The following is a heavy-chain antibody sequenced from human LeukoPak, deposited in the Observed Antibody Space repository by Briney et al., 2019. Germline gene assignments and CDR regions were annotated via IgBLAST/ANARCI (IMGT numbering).Heavy chain of an antibody. CDR3: ARGRRASYSSSSFDY. D-gene: IGHD6-6*01. CDR2: MNPNSGNA. Sequence: ASVKVSCTASGYTFTSYDINWVRQATGQGLEWMGWMNPNSGNAGYAQKFQGRVTITRNTSISTAYMELSSLRSEDTAVYYCARGRRASYSSSSFDYWGQGTLVTVSS. J-gene: IGHJ4*02. V-gene: IGHV1-8*03. CDR1: GYTFTSYD.